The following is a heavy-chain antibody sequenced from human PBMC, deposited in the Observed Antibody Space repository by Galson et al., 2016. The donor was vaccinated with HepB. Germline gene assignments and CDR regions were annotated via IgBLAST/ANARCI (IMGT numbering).Heavy chain of an antibody. CDR2: ISSDGNNK. J-gene: IGHJ4*02. V-gene: IGHV3-30-3*01. CDR3: ARDFPTREFDC. Sequence: SLRLSCAASGFTFSTYFMHWVRQAPGKGLEWVAAISSDGNNKYYADSVKGRFTISRDNSKNMLYVQINRLRFEDTAVYYCARDFPTREFDCWGQGNLVTVSS. CDR1: GFTFSTYF.